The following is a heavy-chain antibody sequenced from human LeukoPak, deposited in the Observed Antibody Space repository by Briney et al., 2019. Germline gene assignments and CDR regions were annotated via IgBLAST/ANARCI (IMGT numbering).Heavy chain of an antibody. Sequence: SETPSLTCTVSGGSVSSGSYYWSWIRQPPGKGLEWIGYIYYSGSTNYNPSLKSRVTISVDTSKNQFSLKLSSVTAADTAVYYCARDRITISPGAFDIWGQGTMVTVSS. CDR1: GGSVSSGSYY. CDR2: IYYSGST. CDR3: ARDRITISPGAFDI. D-gene: IGHD3-9*01. J-gene: IGHJ3*02. V-gene: IGHV4-61*01.